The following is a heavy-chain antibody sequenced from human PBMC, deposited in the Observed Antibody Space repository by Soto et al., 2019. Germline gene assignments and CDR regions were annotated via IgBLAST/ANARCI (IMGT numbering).Heavy chain of an antibody. CDR3: ARGSSSWTIHSGSQTPEGY. CDR1: GYTFTSYA. V-gene: IGHV1-3*01. Sequence: QVQLVQSGAEVKKPGASVKVSCKASGYTFTSYAMHWVRQAPGQRLEWMGWINAGNGNTKYSQKFQGRVTITRDTSASTAYMELSSLRSEDTAVYYCARGSSSWTIHSGSQTPEGYWGQGTLVTVSS. J-gene: IGHJ4*02. D-gene: IGHD6-13*01. CDR2: INAGNGNT.